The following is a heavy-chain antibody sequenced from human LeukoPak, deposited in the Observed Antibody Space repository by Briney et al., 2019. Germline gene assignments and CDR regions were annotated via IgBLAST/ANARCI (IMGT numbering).Heavy chain of an antibody. J-gene: IGHJ4*02. Sequence: ASVKVSCKASGYTFTSYGISWVRQAPGQGLEWMGWISAYNGNTNYAQKLQGRVTMTTDTSTSTAYMELRSLRSDDTAVYYCARGSPVPGIAVAVVFDYWGQGTLVTVSS. D-gene: IGHD6-19*01. CDR3: ARGSPVPGIAVAVVFDY. CDR1: GYTFTSYG. CDR2: ISAYNGNT. V-gene: IGHV1-18*01.